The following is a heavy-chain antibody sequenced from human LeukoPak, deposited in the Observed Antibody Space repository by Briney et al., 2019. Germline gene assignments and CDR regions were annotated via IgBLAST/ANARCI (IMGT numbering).Heavy chain of an antibody. J-gene: IGHJ6*03. D-gene: IGHD3-10*01. V-gene: IGHV3-23*01. CDR2: ISGSGGST. CDR1: GFTFSSYG. Sequence: GGTLRLSCAASGFTFSSYGMSWVRQAPGKGLEWVSAISGSGGSTYYADSGKGRFTISRDNSKNTLYLQMNSLRAEDTAVYYCAKEHGYYRSESYYYYYYMDVWGKGTTVTISS. CDR3: AKEHGYYRSESYYYYYYMDV.